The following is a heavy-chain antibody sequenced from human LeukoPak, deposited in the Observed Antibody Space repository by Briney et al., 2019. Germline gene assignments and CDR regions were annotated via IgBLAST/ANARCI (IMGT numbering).Heavy chain of an antibody. V-gene: IGHV4-4*07. D-gene: IGHD2-2*01. CDR2: MYSSGST. CDR1: GGSISGHY. Sequence: SETLSLTCTVSGGSISGHYWSLIRQPAGKGLEWIGRMYSSGSTNYNPSLKSRVTMSVDTSKNQFSLKLSTVTAADTAVYYCARGSLVSAAFDPWGQGTLVTVSS. CDR3: ARGSLVSAAFDP. J-gene: IGHJ5*02.